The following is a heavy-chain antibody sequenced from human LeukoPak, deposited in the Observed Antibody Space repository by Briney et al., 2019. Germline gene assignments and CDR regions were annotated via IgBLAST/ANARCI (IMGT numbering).Heavy chain of an antibody. CDR2: IRSKANSYAT. CDR3: ARDGSYVGGGSCYPHHDAFDI. Sequence: GGSLRLSCAASGFTFSGSAMHWVRQASGKGLEWVGRIRSKANSYATAYAASVKGRFTISRDNSKNTLYLQMNSLRAEDTAVYYCARDGSYVGGGSCYPHHDAFDIWGQGTMVTVSS. V-gene: IGHV3-73*01. CDR1: GFTFSGSA. J-gene: IGHJ3*02. D-gene: IGHD2-15*01.